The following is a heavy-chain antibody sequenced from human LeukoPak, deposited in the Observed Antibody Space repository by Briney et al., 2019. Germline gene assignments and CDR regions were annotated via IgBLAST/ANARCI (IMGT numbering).Heavy chain of an antibody. CDR1: GGTFSSYA. CDR2: IIPIFGTA. CDR3: AREGASGWSPKLWPFDP. V-gene: IGHV1-69*01. D-gene: IGHD6-19*01. Sequence: ASVKVPCKASGGTFSSYAISWVRQAPGQGLEWMGGIIPIFGTANYAQKFQGRVTITADESTSTAYMELSSLRSEDTAVYYCAREGASGWSPKLWPFDPWGQGTLVTVSS. J-gene: IGHJ5*02.